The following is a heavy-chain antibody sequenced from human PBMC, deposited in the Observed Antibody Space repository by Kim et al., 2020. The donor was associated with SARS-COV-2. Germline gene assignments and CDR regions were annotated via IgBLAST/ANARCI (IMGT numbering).Heavy chain of an antibody. V-gene: IGHV3-33*01. CDR2: IWYGGSNK. Sequence: GGSLRLSCAASGFTFSSYGMHWVRQAPGKGLEWVAVIWYGGSNKYYADSVKGRFTISRDNSKNTLYLQMNSLRDEDTAVYYCARDQRQVAGIAMVGWCDSWGQGTLFTVSS. D-gene: IGHD5-18*01. CDR3: ARDQRQVAGIAMVGWCDS. CDR1: GFTFSSYG. J-gene: IGHJ4*02.